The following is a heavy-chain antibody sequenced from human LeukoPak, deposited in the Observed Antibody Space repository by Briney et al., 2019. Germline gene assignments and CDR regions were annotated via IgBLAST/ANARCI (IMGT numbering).Heavy chain of an antibody. J-gene: IGHJ4*02. V-gene: IGHV4-59*01. CDR3: AREGPAFDY. Sequence: SETLSLTCTVSGGSISSYYWSWIRQPPGKGLEWIGYIYYSGSTNYNPSLKSRVTISVDTSKNRFSLKLSSVTAADTAVYYCAREGPAFDYWGQGTLVTVSS. CDR1: GGSISSYY. CDR2: IYYSGST.